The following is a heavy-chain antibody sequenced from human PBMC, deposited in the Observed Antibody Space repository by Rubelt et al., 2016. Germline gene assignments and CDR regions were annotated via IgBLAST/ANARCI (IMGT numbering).Heavy chain of an antibody. CDR2: IYYSGST. CDR1: GGSISSSSYY. V-gene: IGHV4-39*01. D-gene: IGHD1-1*01. CDR3: ARRHGRGWFDP. J-gene: IGHJ5*02. Sequence: QVQLQESGPGLVKPSETLSLTCTVSGGSISSSSYYWGWIRQPPGKGLEWIGSIYYSGSTYYNPSLNGRVTISVDTSKNQFSLKLSSVTAADTAVYYCARRHGRGWFDPWGQGTLVTVSS.